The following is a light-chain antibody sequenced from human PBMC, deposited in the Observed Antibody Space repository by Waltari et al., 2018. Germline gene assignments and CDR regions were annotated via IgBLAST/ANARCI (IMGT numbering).Light chain of an antibody. Sequence: DIVLTQSPDSLAVSLGERATINCKSSQSVLSRSNNKNYLGWDQQKPGQPPKLLITWASNRESVVPDRFSGSGSGTDFTLTISGLQAEDVAVYFCQQCYTFPYTFGQGTQLEIK. CDR1: QSVLSRSNNKNY. CDR2: WAS. J-gene: IGKJ2*01. CDR3: QQCYTFPYT. V-gene: IGKV4-1*01.